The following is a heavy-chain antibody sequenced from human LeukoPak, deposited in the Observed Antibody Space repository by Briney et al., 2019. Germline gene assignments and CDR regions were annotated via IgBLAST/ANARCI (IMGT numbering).Heavy chain of an antibody. D-gene: IGHD3-10*01. V-gene: IGHV4-34*11. Sequence: PSETLSLTCAVYGGSFSGYYWSWIRQPPGKGLEWIGSIYYSGSTTYNPSLKSRVTISVDASKNQFSLNLSSVTAADTAVYYCARAPPRGSYYRGYFDYWGQGTLVTVSS. CDR2: IYYSGST. J-gene: IGHJ4*02. CDR1: GGSFSGYY. CDR3: ARAPPRGSYYRGYFDY.